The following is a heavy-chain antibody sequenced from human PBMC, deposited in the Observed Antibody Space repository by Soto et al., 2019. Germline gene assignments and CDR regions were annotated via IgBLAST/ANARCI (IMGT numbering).Heavy chain of an antibody. D-gene: IGHD6-6*01. CDR2: IIPILGIA. J-gene: IGHJ6*02. Sequence: QVQLVQSGAEVKKPGSSVKVSCKASGGTFSSYTISWVRQAPGQGLEWMGRIIPILGIANYAQKFQGRVTITADKPTSTAYMELSSLRSEDTAVYYGARVRPAEGMDGWGQGTTVTVSS. CDR1: GGTFSSYT. V-gene: IGHV1-69*02. CDR3: ARVRPAEGMDG.